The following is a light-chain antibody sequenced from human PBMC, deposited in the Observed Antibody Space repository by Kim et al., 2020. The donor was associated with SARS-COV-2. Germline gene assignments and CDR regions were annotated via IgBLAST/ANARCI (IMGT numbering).Light chain of an antibody. J-gene: IGKJ1*01. V-gene: IGKV1-39*01. CDR3: QQSYSKAT. CDR1: QNIRIY. Sequence: DFQLTQSPSSLSASVGDRVTMTCRASQNIRIYLNWYQQKSGKAPKLLLYAASNLQTGVPSRFSGGGSGTNFTLTISGLQPEDFATYYCQQSYSKATFGQGTKVDIK. CDR2: AAS.